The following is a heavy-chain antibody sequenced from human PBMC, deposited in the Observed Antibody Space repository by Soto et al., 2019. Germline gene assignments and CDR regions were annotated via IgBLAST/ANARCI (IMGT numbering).Heavy chain of an antibody. D-gene: IGHD1-1*01. Sequence: DVQLVASGGGLIQPGGSLRLSCAALGLTVRGKKYITWVRQAPGKGLEWVSALYDVDGTYYADSAKGRFTISRDNSNNIIYLQMNSLGPDDTAVYYCASWLEREHAYGIWGLGTMVTVSS. J-gene: IGHJ3*02. CDR2: LYDVDGT. CDR1: GLTVRGKKY. CDR3: ASWLEREHAYGI. V-gene: IGHV3-53*01.